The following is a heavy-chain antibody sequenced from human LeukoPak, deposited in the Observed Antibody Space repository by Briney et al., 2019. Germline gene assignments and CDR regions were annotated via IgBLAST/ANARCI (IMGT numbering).Heavy chain of an antibody. CDR1: GYTFTGYY. J-gene: IGHJ5*02. CDR3: ARDAEQQLPYNWFDP. D-gene: IGHD6-13*01. CDR2: INPNSGGT. Sequence: ASVKVSCKASGYTFTGYYMHWVRQAPGQGLEWMGWINPNSGGTNYAQKFQGRVTMTRDTSISTAYMELSRLRFDDTAVYYCARDAEQQLPYNWFDPWGQGTLVTVSS. V-gene: IGHV1-2*02.